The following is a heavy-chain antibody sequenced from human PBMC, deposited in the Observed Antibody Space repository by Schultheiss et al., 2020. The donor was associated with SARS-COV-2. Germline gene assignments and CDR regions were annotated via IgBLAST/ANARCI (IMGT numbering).Heavy chain of an antibody. CDR3: ARETRDSSRRSFDY. CDR1: GFTFSSYE. V-gene: IGHV3-48*03. Sequence: GESLKISCAASGFTFSSYEMNWVRQAPGKGLEWVSYISSSGSTIYYADSVKGRFTISRDNAKNSLYLQMNSLRAEDTAVYYCARETRDSSRRSFDYWGQGTLVTVSS. D-gene: IGHD6-13*01. CDR2: ISSSGSTI. J-gene: IGHJ4*02.